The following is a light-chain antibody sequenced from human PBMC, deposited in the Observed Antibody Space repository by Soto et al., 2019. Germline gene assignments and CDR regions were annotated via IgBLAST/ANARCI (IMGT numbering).Light chain of an antibody. V-gene: IGKV3-20*01. CDR3: QQYGSSGT. CDR1: QSVSNNY. J-gene: IGKJ1*01. CDR2: GAS. Sequence: EIVLAHSPATLSLARVERATLSCRASQSVSNNYLAWYQQKPGQAPRLLIYGASNRATGIPDRFSGSGSGTDFTLTISRLETEDFAVYYCQQYGSSGTFGQGTKVDIK.